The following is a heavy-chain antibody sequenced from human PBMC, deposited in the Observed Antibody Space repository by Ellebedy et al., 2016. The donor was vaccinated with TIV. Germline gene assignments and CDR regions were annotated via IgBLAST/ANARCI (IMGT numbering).Heavy chain of an antibody. V-gene: IGHV4-34*01. Sequence: MPSETLSLTCAVYGGSFSGYFWTWIRQPPGKGLEWIGEIDHRGITSYRSSLRSRVTISVDTSKNQFSLNLTSVTAADTAVYYCARHPITLFGVTDAFDVWGQGTMVTVSS. J-gene: IGHJ3*01. D-gene: IGHD3-3*01. CDR2: IDHRGIT. CDR1: GGSFSGYF. CDR3: ARHPITLFGVTDAFDV.